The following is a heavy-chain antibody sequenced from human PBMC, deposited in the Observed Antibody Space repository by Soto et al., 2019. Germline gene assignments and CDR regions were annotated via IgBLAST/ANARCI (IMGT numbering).Heavy chain of an antibody. J-gene: IGHJ5*02. D-gene: IGHD6-13*01. CDR1: GFTFSSYG. CDR2: IWYDGSNK. Sequence: GGSLRLSCAASGFTFSSYGMHWVRQAPGKGLEWVAVIWYDGSNKYYADSVKGRFTISRDNSKNTLYLQMNSLRAEDTAVYYCARDGLPGISYNWFDPWGQGXLVTVSS. CDR3: ARDGLPGISYNWFDP. V-gene: IGHV3-33*01.